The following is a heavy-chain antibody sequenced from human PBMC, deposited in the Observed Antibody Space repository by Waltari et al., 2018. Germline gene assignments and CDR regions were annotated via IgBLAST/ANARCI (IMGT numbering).Heavy chain of an antibody. J-gene: IGHJ4*02. V-gene: IGHV3-30*02. CDR3: AKDAFGNTYLDF. CDR1: GFTFSNFG. CDR2: IWCDGSDK. D-gene: IGHD2-2*02. Sequence: QLNLVESGGGVVQPGGSLRLSCATSGFTFSNFGMHWVRQAPGKGLEWVALIWCDGSDKFYADSVRGRFTISRDNSARTLYLDMDSLRLDDTAMYYCAKDAFGNTYLDFWGQGTLVTVSS.